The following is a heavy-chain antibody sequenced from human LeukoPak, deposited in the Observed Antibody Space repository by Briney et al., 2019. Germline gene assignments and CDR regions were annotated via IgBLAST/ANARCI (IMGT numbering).Heavy chain of an antibody. CDR1: GGSISSGSYY. V-gene: IGHV4-61*10. CDR2: IYYSGST. CDR3: AREVGGYGMDV. Sequence: SETLSLTCTVSGGSISSGSYYWSCIRQPVGKGLEWIGYIYYSGSTNYNPSLKSRVTISVDTSKNQFSLKLSSVTAADTAVYYCAREVGGYGMDVWGQGTTVTVSS. D-gene: IGHD1-26*01. J-gene: IGHJ6*02.